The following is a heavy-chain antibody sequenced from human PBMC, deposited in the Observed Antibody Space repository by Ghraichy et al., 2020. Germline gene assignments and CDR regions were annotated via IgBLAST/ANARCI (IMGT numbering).Heavy chain of an antibody. Sequence: SGPTLVKPTQTLTLTCTFSGFSLNTPEVSVGWIRQPPGKALEWLAHIYWSDDERYNPSLKNRLTITKDTSKNQVVLRMTNSDPVETATYYCAHRHNAGYFDWLSNMVGFQYWGQGTLVTVSS. J-gene: IGHJ1*01. V-gene: IGHV2-5*01. CDR2: IYWSDDE. D-gene: IGHD3-9*01. CDR3: AHRHNAGYFDWLSNMVGFQY. CDR1: GFSLNTPEVS.